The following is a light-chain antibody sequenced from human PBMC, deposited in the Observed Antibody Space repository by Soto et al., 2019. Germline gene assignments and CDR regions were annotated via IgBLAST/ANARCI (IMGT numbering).Light chain of an antibody. V-gene: IGKV1-9*01. CDR1: QGISSF. Sequence: IQLTQSPSSLSSSVGDRVTITCRASQGISSFLAWFQQKPGKAPKLLIYAASTLQSGVPSRFSGSGSGTEFTLTVSSLQPEDFATYYCQQANSFLLTFGGGTKVDIK. J-gene: IGKJ4*01. CDR3: QQANSFLLT. CDR2: AAS.